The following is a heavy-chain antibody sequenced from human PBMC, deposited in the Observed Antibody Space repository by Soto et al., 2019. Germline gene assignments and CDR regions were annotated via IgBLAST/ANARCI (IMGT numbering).Heavy chain of an antibody. CDR2: INSDGSST. CDR1: GFTFSSYW. J-gene: IGHJ4*02. CDR3: ATEPAEFDYDYIWGSYRYMGDY. D-gene: IGHD3-16*02. Sequence: GGSLRLSCAASGFTFSSYWMHWVRQAPGKGLVWVSRINSDGSSTSYADSVKGRFTISRDNAKNTLYLQMNSLRAEDTAVYYCATEPAEFDYDYIWGSYRYMGDYWGQGTLVTVSS. V-gene: IGHV3-74*01.